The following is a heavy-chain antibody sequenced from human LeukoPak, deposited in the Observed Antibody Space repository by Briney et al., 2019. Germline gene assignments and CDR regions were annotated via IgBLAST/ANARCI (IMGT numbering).Heavy chain of an antibody. CDR3: ARQYRPDPFDYYYGMDV. Sequence: SKTLSLTCTVSGGSISSGSYYWSWIRQPDGKGLEWIGRIYTSGSTNYNPSLKSRVTISVDTSKNQFSLKLSSVTAADTAVYYCARQYRPDPFDYYYGMDVWGQGTTVTVSS. V-gene: IGHV4-61*02. CDR2: IYTSGST. CDR1: GGSISSGSYY. J-gene: IGHJ6*02. D-gene: IGHD1-14*01.